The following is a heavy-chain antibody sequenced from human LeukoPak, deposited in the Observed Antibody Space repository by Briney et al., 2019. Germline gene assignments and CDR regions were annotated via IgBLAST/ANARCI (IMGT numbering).Heavy chain of an antibody. Sequence: GSLRLSCAASGITFSDHYTSWIRQAPGKGLEWLSYISSGGDSIYYADSVKGRFTISRDNAKNSVSLQMNSLRAEDTAVYYCASGSYGSGFYYFYYMDVWGEGTTVTVSS. CDR3: ASGSYGSGFYYFYYMDV. J-gene: IGHJ6*03. CDR1: GITFSDHY. CDR2: ISSGGDSI. V-gene: IGHV3-11*04. D-gene: IGHD3-10*01.